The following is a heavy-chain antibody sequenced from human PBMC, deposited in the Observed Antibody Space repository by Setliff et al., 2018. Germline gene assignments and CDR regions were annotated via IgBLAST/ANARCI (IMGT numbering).Heavy chain of an antibody. CDR3: ARWRSSSPDDF. V-gene: IGHV3-23*03. CDR2: IYSDNMTT. Sequence: PGESLKISCATSGFTFKSYAMTWVRQTPGKGLEWVSLIYSDNMTTSYADSVKGRFTISRDNSKNTLFLQMDSLRDEDTAVYYCARWRSSSPDDFWGQGTLVTVSS. J-gene: IGHJ4*02. CDR1: GFTFKSYA. D-gene: IGHD6-6*01.